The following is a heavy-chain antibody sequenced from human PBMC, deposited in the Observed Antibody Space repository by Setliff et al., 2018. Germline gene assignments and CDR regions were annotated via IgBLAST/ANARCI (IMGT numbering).Heavy chain of an antibody. V-gene: IGHV1-69*06. CDR2: IIPIFGTA. CDR3: ARDLIDPDYGDYLSFYYYGMDV. CDR1: GGTFGSYA. Sequence: SVKVSCKASGGTFGSYAISWVRQAPGQGLEWMGGIIPIFGTANYAQKFQGRVTITADKSTRTAYMELSSLRSEDTAVYYWARDLIDPDYGDYLSFYYYGMDVWGQGTTVTVSS. D-gene: IGHD4-17*01. J-gene: IGHJ6*02.